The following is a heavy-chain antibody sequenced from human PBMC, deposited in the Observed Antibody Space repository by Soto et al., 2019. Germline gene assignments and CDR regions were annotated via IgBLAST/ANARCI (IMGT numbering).Heavy chain of an antibody. J-gene: IGHJ6*03. CDR1: GFTFSSYW. V-gene: IGHV3-74*01. CDR2: INSDGSST. D-gene: IGHD4-17*01. Sequence: GGSLRLSCAASGFTFSSYWMHWVRQAPGKGLVWVSRINSDGSSTSYADSVKGRFTISRDNAKNTLYLQMNSLRAEDTAAYYCARDEDYVVFCMDVWGKGTTVTVSS. CDR3: ARDEDYVVFCMDV.